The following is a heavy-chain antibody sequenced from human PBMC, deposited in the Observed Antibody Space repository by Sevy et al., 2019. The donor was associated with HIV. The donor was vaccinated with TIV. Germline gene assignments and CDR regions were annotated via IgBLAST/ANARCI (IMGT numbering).Heavy chain of an antibody. CDR3: AGDAHEIMLSGSYYLY. CDR2: IWYDGSNT. D-gene: IGHD1-26*01. J-gene: IGHJ4*02. V-gene: IGHV3-33*01. CDR1: GFIFSYYG. Sequence: GGSLRLSCAASGFIFSYYGMHWVRQAPGKGLEWVAVIWYDGSNTIYADSVKGRFTISRDNSKNILYLQMNSLRDEETAVYYCAGDAHEIMLSGSYYLYWGQGTRVTVSS.